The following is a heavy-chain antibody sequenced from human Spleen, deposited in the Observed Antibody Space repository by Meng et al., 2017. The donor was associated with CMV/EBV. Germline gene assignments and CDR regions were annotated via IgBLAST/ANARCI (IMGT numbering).Heavy chain of an antibody. D-gene: IGHD2-2*01. J-gene: IGHJ4*02. CDR3: AKGRYCTSAGCYVQDYFDS. Sequence: GGSLRLSCAASGFSFSGYGMYWVRQAPGRGLEWVALIYYDGSNRYYADSVKGRFTISRDISKNTLYLQMNSLRGEDTAAYYCAKGRYCTSAGCYVQDYFDSWGQGTLVTVSS. CDR1: GFSFSGYG. V-gene: IGHV3-30*02. CDR2: IYYDGSNR.